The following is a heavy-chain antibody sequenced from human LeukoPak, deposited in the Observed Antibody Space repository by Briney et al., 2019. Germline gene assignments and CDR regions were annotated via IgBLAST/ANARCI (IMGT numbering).Heavy chain of an antibody. CDR2: IIPIFGTA. CDR1: GGTFSSYA. CDR3: ARRGGDTVTTSFYYYMDV. V-gene: IGHV1-69*05. D-gene: IGHD4-11*01. J-gene: IGHJ6*03. Sequence: SVKVSCKASGGTFSSYAISWVRQAPGQGLEWMGGIIPIFGTANYAQKFQGRVTITTDESTSTAYMELSSLRSEDTAVYYCARRGGDTVTTSFYYYMDVWGKGTTVTVSS.